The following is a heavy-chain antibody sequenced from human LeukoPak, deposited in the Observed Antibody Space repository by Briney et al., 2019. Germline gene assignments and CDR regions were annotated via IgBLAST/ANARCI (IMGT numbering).Heavy chain of an antibody. CDR2: ICCSGGCT. CDR1: GVTFNTYA. J-gene: IGHJ4*02. D-gene: IGHD6-19*01. Sequence: GGSLRLSCEASGVTFNTYAIYWVRQAPGKGLEWVSGICCSGGCTYYADSVKGRFTISRDNSKNTVYLHMNRLTADDTAVYYCAKTTVGYSSGRYPGWPADCWGQGTLVTVSS. V-gene: IGHV3-23*01. CDR3: AKTTVGYSSGRYPGWPADC.